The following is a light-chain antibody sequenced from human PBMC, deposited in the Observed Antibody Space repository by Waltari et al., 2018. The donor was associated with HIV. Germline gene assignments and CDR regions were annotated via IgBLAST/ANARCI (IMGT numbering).Light chain of an antibody. CDR1: SSDVGGYNY. CDR3: SSYTSSSTLYV. J-gene: IGLJ1*01. Sequence: QSALTQPASVSGSPGQSIPISCTGTSSDVGGYNYVSWYQQHPGKAPKLMIYDVSNRPSGVSNRFPGSKSGNTASLTISGLQAEDEADYYCSSYTSSSTLYVFGTGTKVTVL. V-gene: IGLV2-14*01. CDR2: DVS.